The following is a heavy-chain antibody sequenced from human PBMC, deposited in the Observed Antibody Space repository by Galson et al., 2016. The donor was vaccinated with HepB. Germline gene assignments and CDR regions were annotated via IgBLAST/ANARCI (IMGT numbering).Heavy chain of an antibody. CDR1: GFNFNNYT. J-gene: IGHJ2*01. Sequence: SLRLSCAASGFNFNNYTINWVRQAPGKGLERISYISSGSSIIYYADPVRGRFTISRDSAKNSVYLQMNSLRDEDTAVYYCARNPNSSTWYMSWYFDLWGRGTLVTVSS. D-gene: IGHD6-13*01. CDR2: ISSGSSII. CDR3: ARNPNSSTWYMSWYFDL. V-gene: IGHV3-48*02.